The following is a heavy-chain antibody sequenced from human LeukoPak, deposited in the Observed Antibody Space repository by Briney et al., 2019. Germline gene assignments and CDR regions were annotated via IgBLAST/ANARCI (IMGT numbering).Heavy chain of an antibody. D-gene: IGHD3-22*01. CDR1: GGSISSSSYY. V-gene: IGHV4-39*01. Sequence: SETLSLTCTVSGGSISSSSYYWGWIRQPPGKGLEWIGRIYYSGSTYYNPSLKSRVTISVDTSKNQFSLKLSSVTAADTAVYYCAWRVDYDSSGYYLDYWGQGTLVTVSS. CDR3: AWRVDYDSSGYYLDY. CDR2: IYYSGST. J-gene: IGHJ4*02.